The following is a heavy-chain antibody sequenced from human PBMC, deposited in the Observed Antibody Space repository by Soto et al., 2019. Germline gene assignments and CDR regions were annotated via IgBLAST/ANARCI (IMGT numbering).Heavy chain of an antibody. V-gene: IGHV5-51*01. Sequence: PGESLKISCKGSGYIFATHWIGWVRQMPGKGLEWMAIIFPGDSYTTYSPSFEGQVTVSADQSISTVYLQWSSLKASDTAMYYCETLAGSVSHRALYFDKWRLGTPVTVS. D-gene: IGHD1-26*01. CDR3: ETLAGSVSHRALYFDK. CDR2: IFPGDSYT. CDR1: GYIFATHW. J-gene: IGHJ4*02.